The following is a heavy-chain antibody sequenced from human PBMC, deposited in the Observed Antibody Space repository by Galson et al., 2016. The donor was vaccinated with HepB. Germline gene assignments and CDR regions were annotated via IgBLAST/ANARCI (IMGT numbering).Heavy chain of an antibody. Sequence: SETLSLTCAVSGDSITFNSAWSWIRQPPGQGLEWIGEIYHSGSTNYKPSLKSRISMSVDRAKNSFSLNLTSMTAADTAVYFYARDRHGSGSYLTWFDAWGQGILVTVSS. CDR3: ARDRHGSGSYLTWFDA. V-gene: IGHV4-4*02. CDR1: GDSITFNSA. CDR2: IYHSGST. J-gene: IGHJ5*02. D-gene: IGHD3-10*01.